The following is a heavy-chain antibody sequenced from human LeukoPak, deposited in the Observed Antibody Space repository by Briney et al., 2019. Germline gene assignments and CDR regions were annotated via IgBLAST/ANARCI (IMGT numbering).Heavy chain of an antibody. V-gene: IGHV3-74*01. CDR3: ARAAYSSGWYDY. CDR2: ITSDGSTT. CDR1: GFTFSNYW. D-gene: IGHD6-19*01. Sequence: GGSLRLSCAASGFTFSNYWMHWVRQASGQGLVWVSHITSDGSTTSYADSVKGRFTISRDNAKNTLYLQMNSLSAEDTAVYYCARAAYSSGWYDYWGQGTLVTVSS. J-gene: IGHJ4*02.